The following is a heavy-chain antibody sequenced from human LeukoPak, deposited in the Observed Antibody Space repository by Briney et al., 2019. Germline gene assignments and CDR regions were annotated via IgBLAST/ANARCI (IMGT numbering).Heavy chain of an antibody. Sequence: PSETLSLTCTVSGVSISSSNSYWGWIRQPPGKGLEWIGSIYYSGNTYYNASLKSQVSISIDTSKNQFSLRLTSVTAADTTVYYCARQTGSGLFILPGGQGTLVTVSS. V-gene: IGHV4-39*01. CDR2: IYYSGNT. CDR3: ARQTGSGLFILP. J-gene: IGHJ4*02. CDR1: GVSISSSNSY. D-gene: IGHD3/OR15-3a*01.